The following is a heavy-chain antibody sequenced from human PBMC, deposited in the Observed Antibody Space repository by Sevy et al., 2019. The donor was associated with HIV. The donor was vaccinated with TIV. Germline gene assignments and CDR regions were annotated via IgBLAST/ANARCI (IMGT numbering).Heavy chain of an antibody. J-gene: IGHJ4*02. CDR3: ARDLPPGATTLAHFDY. CDR1: GFRFSSYE. V-gene: IGHV3-48*03. CDR2: ISNSGTNI. D-gene: IGHD2-8*02. Sequence: GGSLRLSCAASGFRFSSYEMNWVRQAPGKGLEWVASISNSGTNIYYSDSVRGRFTISRDTAKNSLYLQMNSLRAEDTAVYYCARDLPPGATTLAHFDYWGQGTLVTGSS.